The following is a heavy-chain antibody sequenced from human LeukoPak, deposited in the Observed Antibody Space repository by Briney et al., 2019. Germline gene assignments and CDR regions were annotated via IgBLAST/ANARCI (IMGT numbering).Heavy chain of an antibody. J-gene: IGHJ6*03. CDR1: GGSITSSSYS. CDR2: MSYSGST. CDR3: ARSVEGYCRGGSCYYYSYYMDV. D-gene: IGHD2-15*01. Sequence: SETLSLTCTVSGGSITSSSYSWGWIRQPPGKGLEWIASMSYSGSTYYNPSLKSRVTISVDTSKNQFSLKLSSVTAADTAVYYCARSVEGYCRGGSCYYYSYYMDVWGKGTTVTVSS. V-gene: IGHV4-39*07.